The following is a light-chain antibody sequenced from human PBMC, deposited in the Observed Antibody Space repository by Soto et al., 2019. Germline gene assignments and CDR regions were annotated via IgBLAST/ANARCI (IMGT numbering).Light chain of an antibody. CDR1: QSIRSY. J-gene: IGKJ4*01. CDR3: QQTSSTPT. Sequence: DIQLTQSPSSLSASVGDRVTITCRASQSIRSYLNWYQQKPGKAPKLLIYAASSLQTGVSSRFSGSGSGTDFTLTISNLQPEDRATYYGQQTSSTPTVGGGTNVDMK. V-gene: IGKV1-39*01. CDR2: AAS.